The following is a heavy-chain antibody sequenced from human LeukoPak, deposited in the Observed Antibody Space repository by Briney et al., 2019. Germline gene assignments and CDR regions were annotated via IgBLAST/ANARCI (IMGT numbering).Heavy chain of an antibody. J-gene: IGHJ4*02. CDR2: ISSSSSYI. CDR3: ARDLGAGDIVVVPAYFDY. CDR1: GFTFSSYS. V-gene: IGHV3-21*01. D-gene: IGHD2-2*01. Sequence: PGGSLRLSCAGSGFTFSSYSMNWVRQAPGKGLEWVSSISSSSSYIYYADSVKGRFTISRDNAKNSLYLQMNSLRAEDTAVYYYARDLGAGDIVVVPAYFDYWGQGTLVTVSS.